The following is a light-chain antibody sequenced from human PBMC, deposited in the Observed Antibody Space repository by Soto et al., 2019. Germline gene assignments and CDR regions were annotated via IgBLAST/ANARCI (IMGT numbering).Light chain of an antibody. Sequence: EIVLTQSPGALSLSPGERATLSCRASQSVGSSYLAWYQQKPGQAPRLLIYGASSRATGIPDRFSGSGSGTDFTLTISRLEPEDFAVYYCQKYGTSTGYTFGQGTKLEIK. J-gene: IGKJ2*01. CDR1: QSVGSSY. CDR3: QKYGTSTGYT. V-gene: IGKV3-20*01. CDR2: GAS.